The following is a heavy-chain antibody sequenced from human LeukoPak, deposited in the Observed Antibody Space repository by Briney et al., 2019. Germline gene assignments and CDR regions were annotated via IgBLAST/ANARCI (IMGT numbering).Heavy chain of an antibody. CDR2: IYHSGSN. CDR3: ARNSRSWSFDL. CDR1: ADSISSGYY. Sequence: SETLSLTCDVSADSISSGYYWCWIRQPPGKGLEWICTIYHSGSNYYNPSLKSRVTISADTSKNQFSLTLNSVTAADTAVYYGARNSRSWSFDLWGRGTLVTVSS. V-gene: IGHV4-38-2*01. J-gene: IGHJ2*01. D-gene: IGHD6-13*01.